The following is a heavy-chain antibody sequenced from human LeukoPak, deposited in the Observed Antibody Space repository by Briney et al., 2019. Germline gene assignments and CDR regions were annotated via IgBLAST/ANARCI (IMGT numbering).Heavy chain of an antibody. J-gene: IGHJ5*02. CDR2: IYPGDSDT. V-gene: IGHV5-51*01. CDR3: ARQYYDSSGSNWFDP. Sequence: GESLKISFKGSGYSFTSYWIGWVRQMPGKGLEWMGIIYPGDSDTRYSPSFQGQVTISADKSISTAYLQWSSLKASDTAMYYCARQYYDSSGSNWFDPWGQGTLVTVSS. CDR1: GYSFTSYW. D-gene: IGHD3-22*01.